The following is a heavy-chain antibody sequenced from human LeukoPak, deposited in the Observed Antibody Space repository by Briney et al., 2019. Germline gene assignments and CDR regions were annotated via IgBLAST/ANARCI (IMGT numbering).Heavy chain of an antibody. CDR2: ISYDGSNK. J-gene: IGHJ4*02. V-gene: IGHV3-30*18. CDR3: AKDEIGAVAGLIDY. CDR1: GFTFSSYG. D-gene: IGHD6-19*01. Sequence: GGSLRLSCAASGFTFSSYGMYWVRQAPGKGLEWVALISYDGSNKYYADSVKGRFTISRDNSKNTLYLQMNSLRAEDTAVYYCAKDEIGAVAGLIDYWGQGALVTVSS.